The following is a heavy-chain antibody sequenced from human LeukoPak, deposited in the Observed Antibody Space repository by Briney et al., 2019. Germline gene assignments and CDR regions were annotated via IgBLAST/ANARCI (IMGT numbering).Heavy chain of an antibody. D-gene: IGHD3-3*01. J-gene: IGHJ3*02. Sequence: HGESLKIPCNGSGYSLTSYWIGWVRQMPGKGLEWTGIIYPGDSDTRYSPSFQGQVTISADKSISTAYLQWSSLKASDTAMYYCASAFGVGAKATDDAFDIWGQGTMVTVSS. CDR3: ASAFGVGAKATDDAFDI. CDR1: GYSLTSYW. V-gene: IGHV5-51*01. CDR2: IYPGDSDT.